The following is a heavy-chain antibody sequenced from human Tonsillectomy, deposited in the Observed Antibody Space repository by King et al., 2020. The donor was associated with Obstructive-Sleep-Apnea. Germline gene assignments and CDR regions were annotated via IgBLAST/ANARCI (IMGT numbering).Heavy chain of an antibody. D-gene: IGHD1-1*01. CDR3: ASLTWHDVPDF. CDR2: IKQDGSEK. V-gene: IGHV3-7*03. CDR1: GFTFSSYW. J-gene: IGHJ4*02. Sequence: VQLVESGGGLVQPGGSLRLSCAASGFTFSSYWMSWVRQAPGKGLEWVANIKQDGSEKYYVDSVKGRFTISRDNAKNAVYLQMNSLRAEDTAVYYCASLTWHDVPDFWCLGTLVTVSS.